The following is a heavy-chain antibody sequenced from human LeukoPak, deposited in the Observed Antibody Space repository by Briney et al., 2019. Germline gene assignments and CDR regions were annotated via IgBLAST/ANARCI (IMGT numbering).Heavy chain of an antibody. D-gene: IGHD2-15*01. CDR1: GFTFSIYS. CDR3: AREKYCSGGSCYSTCDY. V-gene: IGHV3-21*01. J-gene: IGHJ4*02. Sequence: AGGSLRLSSAASGFTFSIYSMNWVRHAPGKGLGWVSSISISGSYIYYAGSVNARFTDSRDNAKYSRYLQMNSLRAEDTAVYYCAREKYCSGGSCYSTCDYWRQGNLVTVSP. CDR2: ISISGSYI.